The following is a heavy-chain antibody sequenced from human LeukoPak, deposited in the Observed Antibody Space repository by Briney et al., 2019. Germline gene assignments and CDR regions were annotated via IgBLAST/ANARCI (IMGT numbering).Heavy chain of an antibody. V-gene: IGHV3-74*01. CDR1: GFTFSSYW. J-gene: IGHJ6*03. CDR2: INSDGSST. CDR3: ARDRSGSYSDYYYYYMDV. Sequence: GGSLRLSCAASGFTFSSYWMHWVRQAPGKGLVWVSRINSDGSSTSYADSVKGRFTISRDNAKNTLYLQMNSLRAEDTAVYYCARDRSGSYSDYYYYYMDVWGKGTTSPSP. D-gene: IGHD1-26*01.